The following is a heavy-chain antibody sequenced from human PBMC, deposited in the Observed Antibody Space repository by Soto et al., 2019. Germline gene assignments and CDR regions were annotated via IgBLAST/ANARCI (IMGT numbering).Heavy chain of an antibody. Sequence: SETLSLTCAVYGGSFSGYYWSWIRQPPGKGLEWIGEINHSGSTNYNPSLKSRVTISVDTSKNQFSLKLSSVTAADTAVYYCARGRDIVVVPAANAYFDYWVQGTLVT. D-gene: IGHD2-2*01. V-gene: IGHV4-34*01. CDR3: ARGRDIVVVPAANAYFDY. CDR1: GGSFSGYY. CDR2: INHSGST. J-gene: IGHJ4*02.